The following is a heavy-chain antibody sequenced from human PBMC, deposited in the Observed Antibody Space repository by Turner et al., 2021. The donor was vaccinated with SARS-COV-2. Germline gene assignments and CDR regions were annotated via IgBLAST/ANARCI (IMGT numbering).Heavy chain of an antibody. V-gene: IGHV4-59*08. CDR1: GGSISNYY. J-gene: IGHJ2*01. CDR2: IYHGGST. CDR3: ARGSYTNWDWYFDL. Sequence: QVQLQESGPGLVKPSETLSLTCTVSGGSISNYYWSWIRQPPGKGLEWIGYIYHGGSTKYNPSLKSRVTIAVDTSKNQFSLILSSVTAADTAVYYCARGSYTNWDWYFDLWGRGTLVNVSS. D-gene: IGHD7-27*01.